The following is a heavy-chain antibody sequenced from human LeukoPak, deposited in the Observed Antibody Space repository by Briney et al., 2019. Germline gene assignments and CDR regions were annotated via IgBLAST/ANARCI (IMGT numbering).Heavy chain of an antibody. J-gene: IGHJ4*02. CDR1: GYTFAGYY. CDR3: ARGCSGGSCYFLY. D-gene: IGHD2-15*01. V-gene: IGHV1-2*02. Sequence: ASVKVSCKASGYTFAGYYMHWVRQAPGQGLEWMGWINPNSGGTNYAQKFQGRVTMTRDTSISTAYMELSRLRSDDTAAYYCARGCSGGSCYFLYWGQGTLVTVSS. CDR2: INPNSGGT.